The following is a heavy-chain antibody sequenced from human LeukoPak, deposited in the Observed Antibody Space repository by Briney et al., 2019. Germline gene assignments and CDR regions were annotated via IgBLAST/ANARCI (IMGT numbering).Heavy chain of an antibody. CDR3: VRDRGLNY. V-gene: IGHV4-59*01. J-gene: IGHJ4*02. D-gene: IGHD3/OR15-3a*01. CDR2: VYNSGST. CDR1: GVSISIYY. Sequence: SETLSLTRTVSGVSISIYYWSWIRQPPGKGLEWIGYVYNSGSTSYNPSLKSRATISADTSKNQFSLKLSSVTAADTAVYYCVRDRGLNYWGQGTLVTVSS.